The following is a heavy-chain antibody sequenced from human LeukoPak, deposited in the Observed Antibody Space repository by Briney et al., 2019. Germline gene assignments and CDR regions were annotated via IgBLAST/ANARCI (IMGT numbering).Heavy chain of an antibody. Sequence: SGPTLVKPTQTLTLTCTFSGFSLSASGVGVGWIRQPPGMALEWLALIYWDDDKRYSPSLKGRLTITKDTSKTQVVLTMTNMDPVDTATYYCAHNFDLHWFDPWGQGTLVTVSS. J-gene: IGHJ5*02. D-gene: IGHD3-9*01. CDR2: IYWDDDK. CDR3: AHNFDLHWFDP. CDR1: GFSLSASGVG. V-gene: IGHV2-5*02.